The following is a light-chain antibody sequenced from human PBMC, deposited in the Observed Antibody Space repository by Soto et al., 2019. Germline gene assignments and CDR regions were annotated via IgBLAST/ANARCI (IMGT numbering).Light chain of an antibody. CDR2: GGS. Sequence: EVVLTQSPGTLSLSPGERTTLSCRASQSISSSYLAWYQQKPGQPPRLLIYGGSSRAPGIPDRFSGSGSGTDFTLTISRLEPEDFAVYYCHLYGSSPRGFTFGHGTKVEIK. V-gene: IGKV3-20*01. CDR3: HLYGSSPRGFT. J-gene: IGKJ3*01. CDR1: QSISSSY.